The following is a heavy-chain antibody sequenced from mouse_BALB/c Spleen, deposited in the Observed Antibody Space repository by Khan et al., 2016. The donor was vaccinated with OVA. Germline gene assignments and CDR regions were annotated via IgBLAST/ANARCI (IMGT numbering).Heavy chain of an antibody. CDR1: GYSITSDYA. CDR2: ITYSGST. J-gene: IGHJ3*01. V-gene: IGHV3-2*02. Sequence: EVQLQQSGPGLVKPSQSLSLTCTVTGYSITSDYAWNWIRQFPGNKLEWMGYITYSGSTSNNHYLKSRISINRDTSKNQFFLQLNFVTTEDTATYYCAMGRTYWGQGTLVTVSA. CDR3: AMGRTY. D-gene: IGHD4-1*01.